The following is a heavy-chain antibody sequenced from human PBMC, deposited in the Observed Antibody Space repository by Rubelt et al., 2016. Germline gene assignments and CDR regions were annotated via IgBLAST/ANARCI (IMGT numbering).Heavy chain of an antibody. CDR1: GFTFGRSW. CDR2: INENGRRV. Sequence: EVQLVESGGGLVKPGGSLTLSCAASGFTFGRSWMHWVRQVPGKGLVWVSRINENGRRVDYADSVKGRFTISRDDPKSTLYLHMNSLRPEDTAIYFCVREFSGERDYWGQGALVTVSS. J-gene: IGHJ4*02. V-gene: IGHV3-74*01. D-gene: IGHD1-26*01. CDR3: VREFSGERDY.